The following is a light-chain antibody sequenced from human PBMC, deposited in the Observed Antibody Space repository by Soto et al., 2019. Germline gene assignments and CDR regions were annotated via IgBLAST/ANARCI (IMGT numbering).Light chain of an antibody. J-gene: IGKJ5*01. CDR1: QGISRS. CDR2: SAS. V-gene: IGKV1D-12*01. Sequence: DLQMTQSPSSVSASVGDRVTITCQASQGISRSLSWYQQKPGKAPKLLIYSASSLQSGVPSRFSGSGFGTDFTLTISSLQPEDVETYYCQQADTFPITCGHGTRREI. CDR3: QQADTFPIT.